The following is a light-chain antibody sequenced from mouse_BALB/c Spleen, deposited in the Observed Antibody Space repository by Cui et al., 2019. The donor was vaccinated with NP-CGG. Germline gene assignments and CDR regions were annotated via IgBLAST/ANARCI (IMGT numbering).Light chain of an antibody. V-gene: IGLV1*01. CDR2: GTN. J-gene: IGLJ1*01. CDR3: ALWYSNHWV. CDR1: TGAVTTSNY. Sequence: QAVVTQESALTTSPGETVTLTCRSSTGAVTTSNYANWVQEKPDQLFTGLIGGTNNRAPGVPARFSGSLIGDKAAHTITGAQTEDEAIYFCALWYSNHWVFGGGTKLTVL.